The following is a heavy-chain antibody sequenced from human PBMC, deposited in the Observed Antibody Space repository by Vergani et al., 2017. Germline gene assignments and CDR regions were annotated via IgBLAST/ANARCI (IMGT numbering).Heavy chain of an antibody. CDR2: IRSKAYGGTT. D-gene: IGHD3-3*01. Sequence: EVQLVESGGGLVQPGRSLRLSCTASGFTFGDYAMSWVRQAPGKGLEWVGFIRSKAYGGTTEYAASVKGRFTISRDDSKSIAYLQMNSLKTEDTAVYYCTRGGNEGVVIQYYHYYYYMDVWGKGTTVTVSS. J-gene: IGHJ6*03. CDR1: GFTFGDYA. V-gene: IGHV3-49*04. CDR3: TRGGNEGVVIQYYHYYYYMDV.